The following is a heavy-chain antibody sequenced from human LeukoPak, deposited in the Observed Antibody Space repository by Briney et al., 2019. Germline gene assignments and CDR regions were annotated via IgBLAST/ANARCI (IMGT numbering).Heavy chain of an antibody. Sequence: SESLSLTCTVSGGSVNQYYWSWIRQPAGKGLEWIGRIYSTGTTYYNPSLKSRVTMSVNTSHNQFFLKLNSGTAADTAVHYCAREARSGYEGFWSDPWGERTVVTVSS. CDR3: AREARSGYEGFWSDP. V-gene: IGHV4-4*07. CDR2: IYSTGTT. D-gene: IGHD5-12*01. CDR1: GGSVNQYY. J-gene: IGHJ5*02.